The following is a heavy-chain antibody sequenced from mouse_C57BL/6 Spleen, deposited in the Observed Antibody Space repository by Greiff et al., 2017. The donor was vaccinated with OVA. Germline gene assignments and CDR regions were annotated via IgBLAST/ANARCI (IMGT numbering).Heavy chain of an antibody. J-gene: IGHJ1*03. CDR3: ARGYYDYWYFDV. Sequence: QVQLQQPGAELVMPGASVKLSCKASGYTFTSYWMHWVKQRPGQGLEWIGEIDPSDSYTNYNQKFTGKSTLTVDKSSSTAYMQLSSLTSEDSAVYYCARGYYDYWYFDVWGTGTTVTVSS. CDR1: GYTFTSYW. D-gene: IGHD2-4*01. CDR2: IDPSDSYT. V-gene: IGHV1-69*01.